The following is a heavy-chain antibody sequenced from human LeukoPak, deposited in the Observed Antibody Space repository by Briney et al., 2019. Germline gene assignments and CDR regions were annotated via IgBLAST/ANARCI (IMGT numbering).Heavy chain of an antibody. J-gene: IGHJ4*02. Sequence: SETLSLTCTVSGGSISSSSYYWGWIRQPPGKGLEWIGSIYYSGSTYYNPSLKSRVTISVDTSKNQFSLKLSSVTAADTAVYYCARVRGDYYLDYWGQGTLVTVSS. D-gene: IGHD3-3*01. CDR3: ARVRGDYYLDY. V-gene: IGHV4-39*07. CDR1: GGSISSSSYY. CDR2: IYYSGST.